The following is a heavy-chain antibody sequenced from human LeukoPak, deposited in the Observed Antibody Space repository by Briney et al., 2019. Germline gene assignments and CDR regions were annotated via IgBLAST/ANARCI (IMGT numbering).Heavy chain of an antibody. CDR1: GYTFTGYY. D-gene: IGHD3-3*01. Sequence: ASVKVSCKASGYTFTGYYMHWVRQAPGQGLEWMGWINPNCGGTNYAQKFQGRVTMTRDTSISTAYMELSRLRSDDTAVYYCARPSKRITIFGVVPNWFDPWGQGTLVTVSS. CDR2: INPNCGGT. CDR3: ARPSKRITIFGVVPNWFDP. J-gene: IGHJ5*02. V-gene: IGHV1-2*02.